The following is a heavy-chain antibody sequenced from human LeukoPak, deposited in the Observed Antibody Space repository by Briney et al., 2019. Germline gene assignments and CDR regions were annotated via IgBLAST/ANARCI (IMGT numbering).Heavy chain of an antibody. V-gene: IGHV1-18*01. D-gene: IGHD1-26*01. Sequence: ASVKVSCKASGYTFINPAIGWVRQAPGQGLEWMGWISPYNGHTKYAESLQGRVTMTTDTSTSTAYMELRSLRSDDTATYYCARVGASYDGLIDYWGQGTRVTVSS. J-gene: IGHJ4*02. CDR1: GYTFINPA. CDR3: ARVGASYDGLIDY. CDR2: ISPYNGHT.